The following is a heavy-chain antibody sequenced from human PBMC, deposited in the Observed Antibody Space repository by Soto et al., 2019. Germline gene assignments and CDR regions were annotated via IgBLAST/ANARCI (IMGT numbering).Heavy chain of an antibody. D-gene: IGHD3-16*01. J-gene: IGHJ1*01. V-gene: IGHV3-23*01. CDR3: EKVQGLIRLSVPHLPDRNVEDFQH. CDR2: IRGRGGST. Sequence: EVQLLESGGGSVQPGESLRLSCAASGFTFSTYAMNWVRQAPGKGLEWVSGIRGRGGSTYYADSVKGRFTISRHTSRNTLYLQMNRLRAEATAVYSCEKVQGLIRLSVPHLPDRNVEDFQHWGQGTLVTVSS. CDR1: GFTFSTYA.